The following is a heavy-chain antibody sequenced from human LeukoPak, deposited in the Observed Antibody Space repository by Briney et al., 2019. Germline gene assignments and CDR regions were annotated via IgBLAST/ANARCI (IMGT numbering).Heavy chain of an antibody. CDR1: GYTFTGYY. CDR3: ARYSSGSPFDH. D-gene: IGHD6-19*01. Sequence: GASVKVSCKASGYTFTGYYMHWVRQAPGQGLEWMGWINPNSGGTNYAQKFQGRVTMTRDTSISTAYMEVSSLRSDDTAVYYCARYSSGSPFDHWGQGTLVTVSS. J-gene: IGHJ4*02. CDR2: INPNSGGT. V-gene: IGHV1-2*02.